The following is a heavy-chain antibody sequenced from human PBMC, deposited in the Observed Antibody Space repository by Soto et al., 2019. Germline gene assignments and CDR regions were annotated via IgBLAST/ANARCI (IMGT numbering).Heavy chain of an antibody. D-gene: IGHD2-15*01. V-gene: IGHV1-3*01. Sequence: QVQLVQSGAEVKKPGASVKVSCKASGYTFTSYAMHWVRQAPGQRLEWMGWINAGNGNTKYSQKFQGRVTITRDTSASTAYTELSSLRSEDTAVYYCARDRQPLGYCSGGSCYSYYFDYWGQGTLVTVSS. CDR3: ARDRQPLGYCSGGSCYSYYFDY. CDR2: INAGNGNT. CDR1: GYTFTSYA. J-gene: IGHJ4*02.